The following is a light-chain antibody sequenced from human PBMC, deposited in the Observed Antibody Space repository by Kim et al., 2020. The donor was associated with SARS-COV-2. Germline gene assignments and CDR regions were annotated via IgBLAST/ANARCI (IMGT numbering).Light chain of an antibody. V-gene: IGLV1-40*01. Sequence: GQMVTTYSPGRSADIGECYDVYWYQQLPVTAPQLLFYGISTRPSGVPDRFSVSKSVTSASLSLSGLQAEDEADYYCLSYASSMLLVFGGGTKLTVL. CDR2: GIS. CDR3: LSYASSMLLV. J-gene: IGLJ2*01. CDR1: SADIGECYD.